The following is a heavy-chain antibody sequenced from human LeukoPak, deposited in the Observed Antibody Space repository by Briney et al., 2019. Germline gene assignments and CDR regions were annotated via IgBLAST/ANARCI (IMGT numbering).Heavy chain of an antibody. V-gene: IGHV1-8*01. CDR3: ASNSCSGGSCYGDYYGMDV. CDR1: GYTFTSYD. CDR2: MNPNSGNT. J-gene: IGHJ6*02. Sequence: RASVKVSCKASGYTFTSYDINWVRQATGQGLEWMGWMNPNSGNTGYAQKFQGRVTMTRNTSISTAYMELSSLRSEDTAVYYCASNSCSGGSCYGDYYGMDVWGQGTTVTVSS. D-gene: IGHD2-15*01.